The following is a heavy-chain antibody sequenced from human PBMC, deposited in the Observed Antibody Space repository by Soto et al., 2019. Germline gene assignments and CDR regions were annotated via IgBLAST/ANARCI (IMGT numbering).Heavy chain of an antibody. CDR1: GGSISSYY. D-gene: IGHD3-22*01. CDR2: IFHTGTT. J-gene: IGHJ3*02. V-gene: IGHV4-59*08. CDR3: TTEAYDNSGSLAFDI. Sequence: SETLSLTCTVSGGSISSYYYSWIRQPPGKGLEWIGYIFHTGTTSYNPSLKSRVTLSVDTSQSQFSLKLNSVPAADTAVYYCTTEAYDNSGSLAFDIWGPGTLVTVSS.